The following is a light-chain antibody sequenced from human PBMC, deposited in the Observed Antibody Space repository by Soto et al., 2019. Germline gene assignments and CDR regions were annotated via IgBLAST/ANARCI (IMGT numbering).Light chain of an antibody. CDR3: QQYNSYPGK. J-gene: IGKJ1*01. CDR2: GAS. Sequence: ESGLRQSPGTLCLSPGERATISCSASQNLSNNIYLAWYQQKPGQAPRLLIYGASSRATGIPNRFSGSGSGTDFTLTISSLQPDDFATYYCQQYNSYPGKFGQGTKVDIK. V-gene: IGKV3-20*01. CDR1: QNLSNNIY.